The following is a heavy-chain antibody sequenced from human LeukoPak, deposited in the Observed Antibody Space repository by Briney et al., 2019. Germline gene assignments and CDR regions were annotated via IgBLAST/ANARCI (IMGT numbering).Heavy chain of an antibody. D-gene: IGHD1-26*01. CDR3: ARDPVGGSTIFDY. J-gene: IGHJ4*02. Sequence: SQTLSLTCAISGDSVSSNSDAWNWIRQSPSRGLEWLGRTYYRSKWYYDCAVAVKSRISINPDTSKNQFSLQLSSVTPEDTAVYYCARDPVGGSTIFDYWGQGTLVTVSS. CDR1: GDSVSSNSDA. CDR2: TYYRSKWYY. V-gene: IGHV6-1*01.